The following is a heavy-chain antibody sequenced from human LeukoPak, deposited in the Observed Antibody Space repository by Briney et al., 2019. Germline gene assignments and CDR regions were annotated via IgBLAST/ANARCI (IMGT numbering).Heavy chain of an antibody. V-gene: IGHV3-74*01. Sequence: GGSLRLSCAASGFTFSDYWMHWVRQAPGKGLVWVSRIKTDGRDTNYADSVKGRFTISRDNAKNSLYLQMNSLRAEDTAVYYCAATRGFGELLLWGQGTLVTVSS. CDR2: IKTDGRDT. J-gene: IGHJ4*02. D-gene: IGHD3-10*01. CDR1: GFTFSDYW. CDR3: AATRGFGELLL.